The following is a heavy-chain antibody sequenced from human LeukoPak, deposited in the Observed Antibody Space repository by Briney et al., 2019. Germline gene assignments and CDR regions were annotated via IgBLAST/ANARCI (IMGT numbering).Heavy chain of an antibody. J-gene: IGHJ4*02. D-gene: IGHD6-19*01. Sequence: PGRSLRLSCAPSVFTFSSYGMHSVRQAPGKGLEWVAVIWYDGSNKYYADSVKGRFTISRDNSKNTLYLQMNSLRAEDTAVYYCAKDSYSSGWWGLDYWGQGTLVTVSS. CDR3: AKDSYSSGWWGLDY. V-gene: IGHV3-33*06. CDR1: VFTFSSYG. CDR2: IWYDGSNK.